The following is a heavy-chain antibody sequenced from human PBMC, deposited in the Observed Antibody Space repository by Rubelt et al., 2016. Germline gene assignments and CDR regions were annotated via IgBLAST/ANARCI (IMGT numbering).Heavy chain of an antibody. CDR1: GFSLSTSGMC. CDR2: IDWDDDK. CDR3: ARTQTETEPDY. Sequence: QVTLRESGPALVKPTQTLTLTCTFSGFSLSTSGMCVSWIRQPPGQALEWLAPIDWDDDKYYSTSLRTRLTISKETAKNQVVLTRTDMDPVDTATYYCARTQTETEPDYWGQGTLVTVSS. D-gene: IGHD1-1*01. J-gene: IGHJ4*02. V-gene: IGHV2-70*01.